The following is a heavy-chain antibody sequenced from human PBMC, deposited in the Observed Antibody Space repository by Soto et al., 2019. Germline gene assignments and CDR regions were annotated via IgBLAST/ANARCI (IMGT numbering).Heavy chain of an antibody. J-gene: IGHJ3*02. CDR2: IYYSGST. Sequence: SSETLSLTCTVSGGSISSYYWSWIRQPPGKGLEWIGYIYYSGSTNYNPSLKSRVTISVDTSKNQFSLKLSSVTAADTAVYYCARSLDDAFDIWGQGTMVTVSS. V-gene: IGHV4-59*01. D-gene: IGHD3-3*01. CDR3: ARSLDDAFDI. CDR1: GGSISSYY.